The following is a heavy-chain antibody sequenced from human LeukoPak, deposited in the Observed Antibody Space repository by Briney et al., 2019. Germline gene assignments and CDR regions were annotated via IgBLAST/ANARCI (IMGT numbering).Heavy chain of an antibody. J-gene: IGHJ4*02. Sequence: SETLSLTCAVSGGSISSGGYSWSWIRQPPGKGLEWIGYIYYSGSTYYNPSLKSRVTISVDTSKNQFSLRLSSVTAADTAVYYCARDGYGDSSFDDWGQGTLVTVSS. CDR1: GGSISSGGYS. V-gene: IGHV4-30-4*07. CDR2: IYYSGST. D-gene: IGHD4-17*01. CDR3: ARDGYGDSSFDD.